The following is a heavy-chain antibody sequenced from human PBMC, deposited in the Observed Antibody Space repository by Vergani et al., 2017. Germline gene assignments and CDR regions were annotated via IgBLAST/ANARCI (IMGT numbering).Heavy chain of an antibody. V-gene: IGHV3-30*18. CDR3: AKVLDYDFWSGCDY. Sequence: QVQLVESGGGVVQPGRSLRLSCAASGFTFSSYGMHWVRQAPGKGLEWVAVISYDGSNKYYADSVKGRFTISRDNSKNTLYLQMNSLRAEDTAVYYCAKVLDYDFWSGCDYWGQVTLVTVSS. J-gene: IGHJ4*02. CDR1: GFTFSSYG. D-gene: IGHD3-3*01. CDR2: ISYDGSNK.